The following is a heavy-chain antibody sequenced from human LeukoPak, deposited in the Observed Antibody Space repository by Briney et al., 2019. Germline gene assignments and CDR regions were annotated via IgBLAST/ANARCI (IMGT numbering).Heavy chain of an antibody. J-gene: IGHJ4*02. V-gene: IGHV3-23*01. Sequence: GGSLRLSCGASGFTFTNHGTRWVRQAPGKGLEWVSAISGSGANTYYTDSVRGRFIISRDQSRKTLYLQMNRLRADDTAIYYCASHAAYTSDWRARTFDYWGQGTLVTVSS. CDR2: ISGSGANT. CDR3: ASHAAYTSDWRARTFDY. CDR1: GFTFTNHG. D-gene: IGHD6-19*01.